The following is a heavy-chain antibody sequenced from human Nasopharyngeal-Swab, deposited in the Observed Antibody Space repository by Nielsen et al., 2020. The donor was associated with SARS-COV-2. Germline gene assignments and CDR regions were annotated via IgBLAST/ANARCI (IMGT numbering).Heavy chain of an antibody. Sequence: WIRQPPGKGLEWVSAISGSGGSTYYADSVKGRFTISRDNSKNTLYLQMNSLRAEDTAVYYCAKLSPYYYGSGSSHDAFDIWGQGTMVTVSS. J-gene: IGHJ3*02. D-gene: IGHD3-10*01. CDR3: AKLSPYYYGSGSSHDAFDI. V-gene: IGHV3-23*01. CDR2: ISGSGGST.